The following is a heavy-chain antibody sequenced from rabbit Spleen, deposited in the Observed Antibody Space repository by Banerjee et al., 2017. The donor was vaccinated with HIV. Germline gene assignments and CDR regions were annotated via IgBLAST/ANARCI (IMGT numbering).Heavy chain of an antibody. V-gene: IGHV1S45*01. CDR3: ARDAGSYDYIDGYFSL. CDR1: GFSFSSGYD. Sequence: QEQLVESGGGLVKPGASLTLTCKASGFSFSSGYDMCWVRQAPGKGLEWIGCIYTGNAKNYYASWAKGRFTISKTSSITVTLQMTSLTAADTATYFCARDAGSYDYIDGYFSLWGQGTLVTVS. J-gene: IGHJ4*01. CDR2: IYTGNAKN. D-gene: IGHD8-1*01.